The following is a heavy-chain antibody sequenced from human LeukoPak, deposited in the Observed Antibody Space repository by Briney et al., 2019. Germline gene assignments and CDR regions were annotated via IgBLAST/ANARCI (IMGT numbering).Heavy chain of an antibody. D-gene: IGHD6-25*01. J-gene: IGHJ4*02. CDR3: AREVRPNDY. V-gene: IGHV3-30*03. CDR1: GFRLFHYG. Sequence: PGMSLTLSCAVSGFRLFHYGIHWVRQAPGKGLEWVSMMSYDESEKRYGDSVKGRFTISRDNSKDTLYLQMNSLRAEDTAVYYCAREVRPNDYWGQGTLVTVSS. CDR2: MSYDESEK.